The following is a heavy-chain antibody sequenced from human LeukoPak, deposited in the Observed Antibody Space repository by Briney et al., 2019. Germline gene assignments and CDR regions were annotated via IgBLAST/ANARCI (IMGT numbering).Heavy chain of an antibody. CDR2: ISGSGGST. D-gene: IGHD3-3*01. J-gene: IGHJ4*02. CDR3: AKGLRFLEWLLLPLTPFDY. Sequence: GGSLRLSCAASGFTFSSYAMSWVRQAPGKWLEWVSAISGSGGSTYYADSVKGRFTTSRDNSKNTLYLQMNSLRAEDTAVYYCAKGLRFLEWLLLPLTPFDYWGQGTLITVSS. CDR1: GFTFSSYA. V-gene: IGHV3-23*01.